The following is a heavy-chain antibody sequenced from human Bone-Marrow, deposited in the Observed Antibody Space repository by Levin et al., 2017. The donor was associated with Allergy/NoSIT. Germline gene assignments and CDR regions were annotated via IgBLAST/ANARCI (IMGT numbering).Heavy chain of an antibody. V-gene: IGHV3-72*01. CDR2: IRNKVNSYTT. Sequence: LAGGSLRLSCAASGFTFSDHYMEWVRQAPGKGLQWVGRIRNKVNSYTTEYVASVRGRFTISGDESQNSLYLQMNSLKTEDTAVYYCVRGPRGIGAAGDLSYYYPMDVWGPGTTVTVSS. J-gene: IGHJ6*02. CDR1: GFTFSDHY. CDR3: VRGPRGIGAAGDLSYYYPMDV. D-gene: IGHD6-13*01.